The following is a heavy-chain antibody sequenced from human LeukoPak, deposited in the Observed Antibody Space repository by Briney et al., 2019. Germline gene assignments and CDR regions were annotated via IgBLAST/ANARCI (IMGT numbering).Heavy chain of an antibody. Sequence: GGSLRLSCAASGFTFSSYAMSWVRQAPGKGLEWVSAISGSGGSTYYADSVKGRFTISRDNSKNTLYLQMNSLRAEDAAVYYCVKDRTYYDFWTGYYVLDYWGQGTLVTVSS. D-gene: IGHD3/OR15-3a*01. CDR3: VKDRTYYDFWTGYYVLDY. CDR1: GFTFSSYA. CDR2: ISGSGGST. J-gene: IGHJ4*02. V-gene: IGHV3-23*01.